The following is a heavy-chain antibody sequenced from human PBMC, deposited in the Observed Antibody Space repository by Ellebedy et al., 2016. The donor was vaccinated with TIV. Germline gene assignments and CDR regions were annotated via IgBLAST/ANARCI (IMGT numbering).Heavy chain of an antibody. J-gene: IGHJ5*02. Sequence: PGGSLRLSCAASGFTFHSYGMHWVRQAPGKGLEWVTFIGYDGSDKYYADSVKGRFTVSRDNSKNTLTLQMNSPRPEDTAVYYCAKVLFAFGEFESPFDPWGQGTLVIVSS. CDR1: GFTFHSYG. CDR2: IGYDGSDK. D-gene: IGHD3-10*01. CDR3: AKVLFAFGEFESPFDP. V-gene: IGHV3-30*02.